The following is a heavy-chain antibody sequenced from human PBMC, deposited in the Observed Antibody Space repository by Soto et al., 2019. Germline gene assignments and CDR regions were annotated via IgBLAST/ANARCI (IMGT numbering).Heavy chain of an antibody. V-gene: IGHV3-74*01. J-gene: IGHJ4*02. CDR3: TSDTFGARDS. D-gene: IGHD2-15*01. CDR1: GFAFSSEW. Sequence: GGSLRLSCAASGFAFSSEWMHWVRQAPGKGLVWVSRIDPYDTGITYADSVKGRFTISRDNAKNTLYLQMNSLRAEDTAVYYCTSDTFGARDSWGQGTLVTVS. CDR2: IDPYDTGI.